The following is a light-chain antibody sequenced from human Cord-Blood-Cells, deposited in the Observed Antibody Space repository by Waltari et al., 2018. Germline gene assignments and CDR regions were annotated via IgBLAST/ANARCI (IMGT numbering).Light chain of an antibody. CDR3: QQYNSYSWT. CDR1: QSISSW. Sequence: IQMTPSPSTLSASVVARVTITCRARQSISSWVACDQQKPGKARKLLLYDAGSLESGVPSRVSGSVAGTEFTLTIGSLQPDDFAAYDCQQYNSYSWTFGQGTKVCIK. J-gene: IGKJ1*01. CDR2: DAG. V-gene: IGKV1-5*01.